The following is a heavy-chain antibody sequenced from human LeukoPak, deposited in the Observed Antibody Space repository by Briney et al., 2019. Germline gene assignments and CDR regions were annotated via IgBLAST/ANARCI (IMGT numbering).Heavy chain of an antibody. J-gene: IGHJ4*02. Sequence: PSETLSLTCTVSGGSIRTSYWAWIRQPPGKGLEYIGLISGTGSANYNASLESRVTISLVTSKNQFSLKMRSVTAADTAMYYCARGGGESTYGYYFDYWGQGTLVTVSS. CDR3: ARGGGESTYGYYFDY. CDR1: GGSIRTSY. CDR2: ISGTGSA. D-gene: IGHD5-18*01. V-gene: IGHV4-59*01.